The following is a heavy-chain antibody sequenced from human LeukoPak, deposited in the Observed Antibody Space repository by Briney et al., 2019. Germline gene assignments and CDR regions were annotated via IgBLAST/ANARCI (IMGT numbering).Heavy chain of an antibody. CDR3: ARYNDIS. CDR1: GFTFSSYE. D-gene: IGHD1-14*01. V-gene: IGHV3-48*03. CDR2: IDRTGTYT. J-gene: IGHJ5*02. Sequence: PGGSLRLSCAASGFTFSSYEMNWIRQAPGKGLEWVSYIDRTGTYTNYADSVKGRFTISRDNAKNSLYLQMNSLRAEDTAVYYCARYNDISWGQGTLVTVSS.